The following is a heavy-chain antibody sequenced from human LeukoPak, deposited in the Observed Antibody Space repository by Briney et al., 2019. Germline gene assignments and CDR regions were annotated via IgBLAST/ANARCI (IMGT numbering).Heavy chain of an antibody. CDR2: ISTSGST. CDR1: GGSISSGSYY. V-gene: IGHV4-61*02. J-gene: IGHJ6*03. CDR3: ARDDPYYYYYMDV. Sequence: KSSQTLSLTCTVSGGSISSGSYYWSWIRQPAGKGLEWIGRISTSGSTNYNPSPKSRVTISVDTSKNQFSLKLSSVTAADTAVYYCARDDPYYYYYMDVWGKGTTVTVSS.